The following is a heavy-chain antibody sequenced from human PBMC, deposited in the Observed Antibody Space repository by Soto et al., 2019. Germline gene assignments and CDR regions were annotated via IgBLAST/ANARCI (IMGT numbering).Heavy chain of an antibody. Sequence: QVQLVESGGGLVKPGGSLRLSCAASGFTFSDYYMSWIRQAPGKGLEWVSYISSSGSTIYYADSVKGRFTISRDNAKNSLYLQMNSLRAEDTAVYYCARGSRLARRGDYGDYVGAFDIWGQGTMVTVSS. J-gene: IGHJ3*02. CDR1: GFTFSDYY. CDR3: ARGSRLARRGDYGDYVGAFDI. V-gene: IGHV3-11*01. D-gene: IGHD4-17*01. CDR2: ISSSGSTI.